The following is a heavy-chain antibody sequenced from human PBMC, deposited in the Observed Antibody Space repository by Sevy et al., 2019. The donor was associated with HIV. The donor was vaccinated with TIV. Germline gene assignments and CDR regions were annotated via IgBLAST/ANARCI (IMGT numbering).Heavy chain of an antibody. V-gene: IGHV3-23*01. D-gene: IGHD2-2*02. CDR1: GFTFSRNA. CDR3: AKVGYCSSTSCYSIYYGMDV. J-gene: IGHJ6*02. CDR2: ITGSGGST. Sequence: GGFLRLSCAASGFTFSRNAMSWVRQAPGKGLEWASGITGSGGSTYYADSVKVRFTISRDNSKNTLYLQMNSLRVEDTAVYYCAKVGYCSSTSCYSIYYGMDVWGQGTTVTVSS.